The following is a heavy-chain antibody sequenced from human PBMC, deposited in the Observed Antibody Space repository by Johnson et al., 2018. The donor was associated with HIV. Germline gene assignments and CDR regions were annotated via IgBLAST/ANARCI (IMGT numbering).Heavy chain of an antibody. D-gene: IGHD3-10*01. CDR3: TTDPTSILWFREVGRDAFDI. Sequence: VQLVESGVGLVKPGGSLRLSCAASGFTFSNAWMSWVRQAPGKGLEWVGRIKSKTDGETTDYAAPVKGRFTISRDDSKNTLYLQMNSLKTEDTAVYYCTTDPTSILWFREVGRDAFDIWGQGTMVTVSS. V-gene: IGHV3-15*01. J-gene: IGHJ3*02. CDR1: GFTFSNAW. CDR2: IKSKTDGETT.